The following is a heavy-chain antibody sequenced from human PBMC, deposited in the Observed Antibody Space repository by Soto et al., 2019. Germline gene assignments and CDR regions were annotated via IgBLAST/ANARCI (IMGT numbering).Heavy chain of an antibody. Sequence: QLQLQESGSGLVKPSQTLSLTCAVSGGSVSSGVFSWNWIRQSPGQGLEWIGYVSHSGSPYYTASLRSRVTISLDKSTNQISLHLTSVTPADTAVYFCARGHYHYALDVWGQGTMVTVSS. V-gene: IGHV4-30-2*06. CDR1: GGSVSSGVFS. J-gene: IGHJ3*01. CDR3: ARGHYHYALDV. CDR2: VSHSGSP. D-gene: IGHD3-10*01.